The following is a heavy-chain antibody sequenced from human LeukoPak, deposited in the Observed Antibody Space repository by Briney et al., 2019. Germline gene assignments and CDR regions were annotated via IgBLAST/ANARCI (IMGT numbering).Heavy chain of an antibody. CDR3: ARDSGYSGNSDY. V-gene: IGHV4-31*03. Sequence: SETLSLTCTVSGVSISSAGYYWRWMRQYPGKGLEWIGCIYYSGSTSYNPSLKSRVTISVDTSKNQFSLRLTSVTAPDTAVYYCARDSGYSGNSDYWGQGTLVTVSS. CDR2: IYYSGST. CDR1: GVSISSAGYY. J-gene: IGHJ4*02. D-gene: IGHD4-23*01.